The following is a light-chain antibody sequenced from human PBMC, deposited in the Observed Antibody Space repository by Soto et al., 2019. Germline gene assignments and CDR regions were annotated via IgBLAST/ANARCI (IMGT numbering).Light chain of an antibody. CDR2: EVT. CDR3: SSYTVISNYV. Sequence: QSALAQPASVSGSPGQSITISCTGTSSDVGGYNYVSWYQQHPGKAPKLMIYEVTNRPSGVSTRFSGSKSGNTASLIISGLQAEDEADYYCSSYTVISNYVLGNGTKVT. CDR1: SSDVGGYNY. V-gene: IGLV2-14*01. J-gene: IGLJ1*01.